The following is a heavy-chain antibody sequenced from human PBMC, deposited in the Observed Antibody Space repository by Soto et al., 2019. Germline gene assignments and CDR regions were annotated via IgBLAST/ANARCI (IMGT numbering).Heavy chain of an antibody. V-gene: IGHV1-18*01. D-gene: IGHD3-16*01. CDR1: GYIFVNYG. J-gene: IGHJ6*02. Sequence: QVQLVQSGDEVKKPGASVKVSCKASGYIFVNYGIAWVRQAPGRGLEWMGWISPYTGNTHSASKCQGRLTMNTETPTSTAHMDLGSLTSDDTAVYYCVMVDNYVTPTPQDVWGQGTTVTVSS. CDR2: ISPYTGNT. CDR3: VMVDNYVTPTPQDV.